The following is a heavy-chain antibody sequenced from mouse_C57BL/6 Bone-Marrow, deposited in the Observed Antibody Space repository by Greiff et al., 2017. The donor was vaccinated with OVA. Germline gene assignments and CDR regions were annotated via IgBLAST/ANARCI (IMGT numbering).Heavy chain of an antibody. D-gene: IGHD2-3*01. CDR2: IDPETGGT. J-gene: IGHJ3*01. CDR3: TREGRWLLRWFAY. CDR1: GYTFTDYE. Sequence: QVQLKESGAELVRPGASVTLSCKASGYTFTDYEMHWVKQTPVHGLEWIGAIDPETGGTAYNQKFKGKAILTADKSSSTAYMGLRSLTSEDSAVYYGTREGRWLLRWFAYWGQGTLVTVSA. V-gene: IGHV1-15*01.